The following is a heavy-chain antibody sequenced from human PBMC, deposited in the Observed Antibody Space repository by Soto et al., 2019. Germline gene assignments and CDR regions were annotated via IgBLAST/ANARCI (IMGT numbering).Heavy chain of an antibody. CDR3: ATWGILTGYYYFDY. CDR1: GGSISNNNW. V-gene: IGHV4-4*02. Sequence: PSETLSLTCAVSGGSISNNNWWSWVRQPPGKGLEWIGEIYHSGSTNYNPSLKSRVTISVDKSKNQFSLKLSSVTAADTAVYYCATWGILTGYYYFDYWGQGTLVTVSS. J-gene: IGHJ4*02. D-gene: IGHD3-9*01. CDR2: IYHSGST.